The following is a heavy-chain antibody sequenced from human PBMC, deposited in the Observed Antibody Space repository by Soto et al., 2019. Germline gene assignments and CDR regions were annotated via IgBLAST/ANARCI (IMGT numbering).Heavy chain of an antibody. CDR3: ARDLHIAAAPPYYFDY. CDR1: GFTFSSYS. Sequence: LRLSCAASGFTFSSYSMDWVRQAPGKGLEWVSSISSSSSYIYYADSVKGRFTISRDNAKNSLYLQMNSLRAEDTAVYYCARDLHIAAAPPYYFDYWGQGTLVTVSS. V-gene: IGHV3-21*01. J-gene: IGHJ4*02. CDR2: ISSSSSYI. D-gene: IGHD6-13*01.